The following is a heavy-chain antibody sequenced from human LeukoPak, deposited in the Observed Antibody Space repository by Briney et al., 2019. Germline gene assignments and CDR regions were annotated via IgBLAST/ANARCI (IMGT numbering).Heavy chain of an antibody. J-gene: IGHJ4*02. CDR3: ARVLDTAGMSY. V-gene: IGHV3-33*01. CDR1: GFTFSSSA. CDR2: IWHDGSRT. Sequence: GGSLRLSCTASGFTFSSSAMHWVRQTPGKGLEWVSIIWHDGSRTYYADSVKGRFTISRDNSKNTLYLQMNSLRAEDTAVYYCARVLDTAGMSYWGQGALVTVSS. D-gene: IGHD5-18*01.